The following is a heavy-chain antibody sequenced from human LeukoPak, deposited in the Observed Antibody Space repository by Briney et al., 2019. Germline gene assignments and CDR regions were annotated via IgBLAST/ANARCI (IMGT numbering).Heavy chain of an antibody. J-gene: IGHJ4*02. Sequence: PSETLSLTCTVSGGSISSSSYYWGWIRQPPGKGLEWIGYIYYSGSTNYNPSLKSRVTISVDTSKNQFSLKLSSVTAADTAVYYCARGDSEFDYWGQGTLVTVSS. CDR2: IYYSGST. CDR1: GGSISSSSYY. CDR3: ARGDSEFDY. V-gene: IGHV4-61*05. D-gene: IGHD2-21*02.